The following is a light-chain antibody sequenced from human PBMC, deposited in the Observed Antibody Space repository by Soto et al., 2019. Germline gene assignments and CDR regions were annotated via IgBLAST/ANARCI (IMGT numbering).Light chain of an antibody. Sequence: EIQMARSPHYPSASLGDRVTIASRASQTVNTWLAWYQQKPGKAPKVLIFDASSLKTGVPSRFSGSGSGTEFTLTISNLQPDDFATYYCQQYDSYSSGPFGQGTKVDIK. CDR2: DAS. CDR3: QQYDSYSSGP. V-gene: IGKV1-5*01. J-gene: IGKJ1*01. CDR1: QTVNTW.